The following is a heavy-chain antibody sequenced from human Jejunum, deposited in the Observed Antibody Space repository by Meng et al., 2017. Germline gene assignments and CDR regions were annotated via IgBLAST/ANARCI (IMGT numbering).Heavy chain of an antibody. Sequence: SGPTLVKPTQTLTLTCSFPGFSLSTNGVGVGWIRQPPGKALEWLAIIYWDDDDRYNPSLRSRLTITKDTTKNQVFLSMTNMDPVDTATYYCAHNIDYRYGFGMDVWGQGTTVTVSS. CDR3: AHNIDYRYGFGMDV. CDR1: GFSLSTNGVG. CDR2: IYWDDDD. D-gene: IGHD3-16*02. V-gene: IGHV2-5*02. J-gene: IGHJ6*02.